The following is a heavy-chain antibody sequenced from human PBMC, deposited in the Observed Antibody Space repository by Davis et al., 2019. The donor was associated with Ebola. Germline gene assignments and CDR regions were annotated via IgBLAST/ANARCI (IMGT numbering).Heavy chain of an antibody. CDR2: ISGDGGTT. Sequence: PGGSLRLSCVASGFTFSSYSMNWVRQAPGKGLEWVSSISGDGGTTDHADSVKGRFTISRDNAKNSLYLQMSSLRVEDTAVYYCTRDRSAAGWGQGTLVTVSS. V-gene: IGHV3-23*01. CDR1: GFTFSSYS. D-gene: IGHD6-13*01. CDR3: TRDRSAAG. J-gene: IGHJ4*02.